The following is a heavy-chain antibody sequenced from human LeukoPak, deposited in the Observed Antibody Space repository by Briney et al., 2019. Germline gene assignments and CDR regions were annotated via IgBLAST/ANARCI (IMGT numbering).Heavy chain of an antibody. Sequence: PGGSLRLSCAASGFIFSSYGMHWVRQAPGKGLEWVAFISDDGANQDYADSVKGRFTISRDNSKSTLHLEMNSLRPEDAAVYYCAPTGATAAANPKYFDYWGQGTLVTVSS. J-gene: IGHJ4*02. V-gene: IGHV3-30*02. D-gene: IGHD6-25*01. CDR1: GFIFSSYG. CDR3: APTGATAAANPKYFDY. CDR2: ISDDGANQ.